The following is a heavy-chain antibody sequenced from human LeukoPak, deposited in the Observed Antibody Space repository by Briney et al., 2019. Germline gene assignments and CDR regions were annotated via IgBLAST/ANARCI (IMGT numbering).Heavy chain of an antibody. Sequence: ASVKVSCKASGYTFTSYAMNWVRQAPGQGLEWMGWINTNTGNPTCAQGFTGRFVFSLDTSVSTAYLQISSLKAEDTAVYYCARTYAGIAAAGTGWYFDLWGRGTLVTVSS. V-gene: IGHV7-4-1*02. CDR3: ARTYAGIAAAGTGWYFDL. CDR1: GYTFTSYA. CDR2: INTNTGNP. J-gene: IGHJ2*01. D-gene: IGHD6-13*01.